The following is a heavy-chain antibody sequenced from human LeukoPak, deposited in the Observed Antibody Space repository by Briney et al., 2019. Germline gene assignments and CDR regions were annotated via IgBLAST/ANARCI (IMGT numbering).Heavy chain of an antibody. D-gene: IGHD1-26*01. J-gene: IGHJ4*02. CDR1: GFTFSSYA. Sequence: GGSLRLSCAAFGFTFSSYAMGWVRQAPGEGLGWVSAISGSGGSIYYADSVKGRFTISRDNSKNTLYLQMNSLRAEDKAVYYCAKKLGGNYPFDYWGQGTLVTVSS. V-gene: IGHV3-23*01. CDR3: AKKLGGNYPFDY. CDR2: ISGSGGSI.